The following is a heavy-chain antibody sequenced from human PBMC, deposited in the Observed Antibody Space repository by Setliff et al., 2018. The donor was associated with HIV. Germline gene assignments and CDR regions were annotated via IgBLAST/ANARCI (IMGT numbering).Heavy chain of an antibody. V-gene: IGHV4-34*01. J-gene: IGHJ4*02. D-gene: IGHD2-2*01. CDR3: VTSSSWSSRLNF. Sequence: SETLSLTCAVYGGSLSGYHWSWIRQSPGKGLGWIGEINHSGSTNYNPSLKSRVIISVDTSKNQFSLKLTSVTAADTAVYYCVTSSSWSSRLNFWGPGMLVTVSS. CDR2: INHSGST. CDR1: GGSLSGYH.